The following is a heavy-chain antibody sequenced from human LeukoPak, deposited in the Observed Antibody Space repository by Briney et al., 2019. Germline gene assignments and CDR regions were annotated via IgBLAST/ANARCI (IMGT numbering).Heavy chain of an antibody. J-gene: IGHJ3*02. D-gene: IGHD2-21*02. CDR3: AKSMKVTVDAFDI. Sequence: GGSLRLSCAASGFTFSSYGMHWVRQAPGKGLEWVAVISYDGSNKYYADPVKGRFTISRDNSKNTLYLQMNSLRAEDTAVYYCAKSMKVTVDAFDIWGQGTMVTVSS. V-gene: IGHV3-30*18. CDR1: GFTFSSYG. CDR2: ISYDGSNK.